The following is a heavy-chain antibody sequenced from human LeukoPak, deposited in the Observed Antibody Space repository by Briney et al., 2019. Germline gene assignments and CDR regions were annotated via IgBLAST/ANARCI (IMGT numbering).Heavy chain of an antibody. J-gene: IGHJ4*02. V-gene: IGHV3-21*01. D-gene: IGHD3-22*01. CDR2: ISSSSSYI. CDR3: ASLNGGDRYHSSGYYYVGYFDY. CDR1: EFTFSAYS. Sequence: TAGMSLRLSCSVSEFTFSAYSMSWVRQAPGQGLEWLSSISSSSSYIYYADSVKGRFTISRDNAENSLYLQMNSLRAEDTAVYYCASLNGGDRYHSSGYYYVGYFDYWGQGSLVTVSS.